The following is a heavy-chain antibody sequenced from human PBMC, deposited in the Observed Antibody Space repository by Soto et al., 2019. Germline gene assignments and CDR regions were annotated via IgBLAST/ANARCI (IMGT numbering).Heavy chain of an antibody. CDR1: GFTLSSYA. CDR3: AKAKYSSSWYLDAFDI. V-gene: IGHV3-23*01. CDR2: ISGSGGST. D-gene: IGHD6-13*01. J-gene: IGHJ3*02. Sequence: LRLSCAASGFTLSSYAMSWVRQAPGKGLEWVSAISGSGGSTYYADSVKGRFTISRDNSKNTLYLQMNSLRAEDTAVYYCAKAKYSSSWYLDAFDIWGQGTMVT.